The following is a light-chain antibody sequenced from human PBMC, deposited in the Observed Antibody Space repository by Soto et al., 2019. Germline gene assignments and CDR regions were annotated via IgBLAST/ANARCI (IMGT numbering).Light chain of an antibody. V-gene: IGKV3-20*01. Sequence: EIILTQSPGTLSVSPGERATLSCRGSQSINREFLAWYQQKPGHAPRLLMFQTSSRASGVPDRFSGSGSGTDFTLTITGLEPEDSAVYYCQQYGDSPAYTFGQGTKLEI. CDR2: QTS. CDR1: QSINREF. CDR3: QQYGDSPAYT. J-gene: IGKJ2*01.